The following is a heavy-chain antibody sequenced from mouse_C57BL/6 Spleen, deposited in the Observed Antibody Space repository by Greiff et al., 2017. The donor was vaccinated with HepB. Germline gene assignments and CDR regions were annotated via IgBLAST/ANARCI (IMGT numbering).Heavy chain of an antibody. J-gene: IGHJ1*03. Sequence: EVHLVESGGGLVKPGGSLKLSCAASGFTFSSYAMSWVRQTPEKRLEWVATISDGGSYTYYPDNVKGRFTISRDNAKNNLYLQMSHLKSEDTAMYYCARDRGWDPYWYFDVWGTGTTVTVSS. CDR2: ISDGGSYT. D-gene: IGHD4-1*01. CDR1: GFTFSSYA. V-gene: IGHV5-4*01. CDR3: ARDRGWDPYWYFDV.